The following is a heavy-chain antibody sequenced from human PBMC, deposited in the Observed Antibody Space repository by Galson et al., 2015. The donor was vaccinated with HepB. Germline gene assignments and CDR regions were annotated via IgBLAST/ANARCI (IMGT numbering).Heavy chain of an antibody. V-gene: IGHV2-70*01. D-gene: IGHD6-6*01. Sequence: PALVKPTQTLTLTCTFSGFSLSTSGMCVSWIRQPPGKALEWLALIDWDDDKYYSTSLKTRLTISKDTSKNQVVLTMTNMDPVDTATYYCARSYSSSPGVPFDYWGQGTLVTVSS. CDR2: IDWDDDK. J-gene: IGHJ4*02. CDR1: GFSLSTSGMC. CDR3: ARSYSSSPGVPFDY.